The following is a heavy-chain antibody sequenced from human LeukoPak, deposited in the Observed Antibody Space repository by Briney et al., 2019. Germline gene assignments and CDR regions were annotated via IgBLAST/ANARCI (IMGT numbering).Heavy chain of an antibody. J-gene: IGHJ5*02. CDR3: ARGPGYSSSTSCQSNSFDP. CDR1: GGSFSGYY. Sequence: SETLSLTCAVYGGSFSGYYWSWIRQPPGKGLEWIGEINHSGSTNYNPSLKSRVTISVDTSKNQFSLKLSSVTAADTAVYYCARGPGYSSSTSCQSNSFDPWGQGTLVTVSS. CDR2: INHSGST. V-gene: IGHV4-34*01. D-gene: IGHD2-2*01.